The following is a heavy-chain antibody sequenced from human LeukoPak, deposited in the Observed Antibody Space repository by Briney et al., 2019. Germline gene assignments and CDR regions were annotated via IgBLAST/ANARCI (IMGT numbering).Heavy chain of an antibody. J-gene: IGHJ6*03. CDR1: GGSISRSSYY. CDR2: IYYSGST. D-gene: IGHD3-10*01. CDR3: ARRAFGEFVYYYYMDV. Sequence: SETLSLTCTVSGGSISRSSYYWGWIRQPPGKGLEWIGSIYYSGSTYYNPPLKSRVTISVDTSKNQFSLKLSSVTGADTAVYYCARRAFGEFVYYYYMDVWGKGTTVTVSS. V-gene: IGHV4-39*01.